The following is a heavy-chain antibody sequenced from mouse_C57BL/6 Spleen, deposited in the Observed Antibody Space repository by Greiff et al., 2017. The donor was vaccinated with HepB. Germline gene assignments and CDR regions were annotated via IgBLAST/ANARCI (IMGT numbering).Heavy chain of an antibody. J-gene: IGHJ3*01. Sequence: QVQLNESGPGLVQPSQSLSITCTVSGFSLTSYGVHWVRQSPGKGLEWLGVIWSGGSTDYNAAFISRLSISKDNSKSQVFFKMNSLQADDTAIYYCARGKSWFAYWGQGTLVTVSA. CDR2: IWSGGST. CDR3: ARGKSWFAY. V-gene: IGHV2-2*01. CDR1: GFSLTSYG.